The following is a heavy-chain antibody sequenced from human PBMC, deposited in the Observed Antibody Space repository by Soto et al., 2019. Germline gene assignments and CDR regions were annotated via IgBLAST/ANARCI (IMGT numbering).Heavy chain of an antibody. J-gene: IGHJ4*02. CDR1: GFTFSSYD. V-gene: IGHV3-74*03. Sequence: PGGSLRLSCAAAGFTFSSYDMHWVRQPPGKGPEWVSRMTGDGRTTQYADSVKGRFTASRDNAKSTLYLQMNSLRAEDTAVYYCATAEVDYWGTGPLVTVSS. CDR2: MTGDGRTT. CDR3: ATAEVDY.